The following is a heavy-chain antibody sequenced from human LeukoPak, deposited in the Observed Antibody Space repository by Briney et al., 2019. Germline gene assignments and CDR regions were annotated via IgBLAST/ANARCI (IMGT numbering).Heavy chain of an antibody. V-gene: IGHV3-7*01. CDR1: GFTFSGFS. D-gene: IGHD3-10*01. CDR2: IKQDGSER. CDR3: ARAGSHWHYVY. J-gene: IGHJ4*02. Sequence: GGSLRLSCAASGFTFSGFSMSWVRQSPTKGLEWVANIKQDGSERYYVDSVKGRFTISRDNAKNSLSLQMNNLRVEDTAVYYCARAGSHWHYVYWGQGTVVTVPS.